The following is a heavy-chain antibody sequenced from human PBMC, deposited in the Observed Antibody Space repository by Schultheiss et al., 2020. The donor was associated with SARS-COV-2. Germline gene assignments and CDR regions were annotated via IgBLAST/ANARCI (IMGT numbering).Heavy chain of an antibody. Sequence: GGSLRLSCSASGFTFSSYAMHWVRQAPGKGLEYVSAISSNGGSTYYADSVKGRFTISRDNSKNTLYLQMNSLRAEDTAVYYCARGNAFYSGSRLDYWGQGTRVTVSS. J-gene: IGHJ4*02. CDR2: ISSNGGST. V-gene: IGHV3-64*04. D-gene: IGHD3-3*01. CDR1: GFTFSSYA. CDR3: ARGNAFYSGSRLDY.